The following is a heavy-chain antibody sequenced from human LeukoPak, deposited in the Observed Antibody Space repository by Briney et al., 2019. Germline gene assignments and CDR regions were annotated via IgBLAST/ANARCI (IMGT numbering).Heavy chain of an antibody. Sequence: PGGSLRLSCAASGFTFSSYGMHWVRQAPGKGLEWVAVISYDGSNKYYADSVKGRFTISRDNSKNTLYLQMNSLRAEDTAVYYCATESVATRGYSWSGHYWGQGTLVTVSS. D-gene: IGHD5-18*01. CDR1: GFTFSSYG. CDR3: ATESVATRGYSWSGHY. J-gene: IGHJ4*02. CDR2: ISYDGSNK. V-gene: IGHV3-30*03.